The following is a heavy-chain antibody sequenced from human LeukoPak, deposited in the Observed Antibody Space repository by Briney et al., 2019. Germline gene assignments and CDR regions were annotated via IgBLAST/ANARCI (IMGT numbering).Heavy chain of an antibody. V-gene: IGHV1-2*04. CDR2: INPNSGGT. D-gene: IGHD6-13*01. Sequence: EASVTVSCKASGYTFTGYYMHWVRQAPGQGLEWMGWINPNSGGTNYAQKFQGWVTMTRDTSISTAYMELSRLRSDDTAVYYCARVGYSSSWYEGYYYYGMDVWGQGTTVTVSS. J-gene: IGHJ6*02. CDR1: GYTFTGYY. CDR3: ARVGYSSSWYEGYYYYGMDV.